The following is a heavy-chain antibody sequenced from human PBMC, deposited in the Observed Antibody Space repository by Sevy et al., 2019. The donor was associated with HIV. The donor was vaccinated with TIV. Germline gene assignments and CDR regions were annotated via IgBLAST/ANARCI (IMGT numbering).Heavy chain of an antibody. CDR2: IYYSGST. V-gene: IGHV4-61*01. CDR3: ARDRVYCSGGSWYPRGWFDS. J-gene: IGHJ5*01. D-gene: IGHD2-15*01. Sequence: SETLSLTCTVSGGSVSSGSYYWSWIRQPPGKGLEWIGYIYYSGSTNYNPSLKSRVTISVDTAKNQFSLKLSTVTAADTAFYYCARDRVYCSGGSWYPRGWFDSWGQRTLVTVSS. CDR1: GGSVSSGSYY.